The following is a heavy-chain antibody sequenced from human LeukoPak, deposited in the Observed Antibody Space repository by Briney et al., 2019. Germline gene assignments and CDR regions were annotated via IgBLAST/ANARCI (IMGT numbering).Heavy chain of an antibody. Sequence: PGRSLRLSCAASGFTFTGYAMHWVRQAPGKGLEWVAVIPYDASSEYYADSVKGRFTISRDNSKNTLYLQMSSLRAEDTAVYYCATDYGKDPLYFDYWGQGTLVTVSS. CDR3: ATDYGKDPLYFDY. D-gene: IGHD3-16*01. CDR2: IPYDASSE. V-gene: IGHV3-30*04. J-gene: IGHJ4*02. CDR1: GFTFTGYA.